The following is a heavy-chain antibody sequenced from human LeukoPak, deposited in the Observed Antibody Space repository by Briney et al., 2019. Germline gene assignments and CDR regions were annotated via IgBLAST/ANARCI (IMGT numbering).Heavy chain of an antibody. J-gene: IGHJ6*02. CDR1: GFTFSSYV. Sequence: GGSLRLSCAASGFTFSSYVMSWVRQAPGKGLEWVSAISGSGGSTYYADSVKGRFTISRDNSKNTLYLQMNSLRAEDTSVYYCARDSPTYSGSGSRVYYYYGMDVWGQGTTVTVSS. CDR2: ISGSGGST. CDR3: ARDSPTYSGSGSRVYYYYGMDV. V-gene: IGHV3-23*01. D-gene: IGHD3-10*01.